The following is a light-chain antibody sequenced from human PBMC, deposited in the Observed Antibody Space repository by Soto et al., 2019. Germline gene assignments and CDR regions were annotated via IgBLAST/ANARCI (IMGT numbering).Light chain of an antibody. V-gene: IGLV2-14*01. CDR2: EVT. Sequence: QSALTQPASVSGSRGQSITISCTGTSSDVGAYNYVSWYQQHPGKAPKLMIYEVTYRPSGVSDRFSGSRSGNTASLTISWLQAEDESDYYCSSYTSSTTWVFGGGTKVTVL. J-gene: IGLJ3*02. CDR3: SSYTSSTTWV. CDR1: SSDVGAYNY.